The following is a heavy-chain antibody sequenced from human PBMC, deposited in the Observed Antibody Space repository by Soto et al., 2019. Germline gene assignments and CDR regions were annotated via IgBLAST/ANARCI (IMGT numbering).Heavy chain of an antibody. Sequence: QVQLVESGGGVVQPGGSLRLSCAASGFIFNNYAMHWVRQAPGKGLEWVAVIWYDGSNKYYADSVKGRFTISRDNPKNTLYLQMNSLRTEDTAVYYCASQMMTIGSFDYWGQGTLVTVSS. CDR3: ASQMMTIGSFDY. V-gene: IGHV3-30*04. J-gene: IGHJ4*02. D-gene: IGHD3-16*01. CDR1: GFIFNNYA. CDR2: IWYDGSNK.